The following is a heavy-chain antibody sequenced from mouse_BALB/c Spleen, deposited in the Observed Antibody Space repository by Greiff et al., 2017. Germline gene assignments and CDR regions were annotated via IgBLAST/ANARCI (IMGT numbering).Heavy chain of an antibody. Sequence: EVQGVESGGGLVQPKGSLKLSCAASGFTFNTYAMNWVRQAPGKGLEWVARIRSKSNNYATYYADSVKDRFTISRDDSQSMLYLQMNNLKTEDTAMYYCVRQGNWDYWYFDVWGAGTTVTVSS. V-gene: IGHV10-1*02. CDR1: GFTFNTYA. CDR2: IRSKSNNYAT. D-gene: IGHD4-1*01. CDR3: VRQGNWDYWYFDV. J-gene: IGHJ1*01.